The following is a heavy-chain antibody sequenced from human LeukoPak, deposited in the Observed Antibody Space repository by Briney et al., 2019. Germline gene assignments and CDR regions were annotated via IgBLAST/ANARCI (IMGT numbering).Heavy chain of an antibody. V-gene: IGHV5-51*01. CDR3: ARHHLGSVIGGGWFDP. J-gene: IGHJ5*02. CDR1: GYSFTSYW. Sequence: GESLKISCKGSGYSFTSYWIGWVRQMPGKGLEWMGIIYPGDSDTRYSPSFQGQGTISGDKYLSTAYLQWSSLKASDTAMYYCARHHLGSVIGGGWFDPWGQGTLVTVSS. CDR2: IYPGDSDT. D-gene: IGHD3-10*01.